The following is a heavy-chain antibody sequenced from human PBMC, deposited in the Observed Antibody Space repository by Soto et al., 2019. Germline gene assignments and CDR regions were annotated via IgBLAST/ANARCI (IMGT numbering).Heavy chain of an antibody. CDR3: ARDRLEIASLRYLDAFDI. J-gene: IGHJ3*02. CDR2: INAANGNT. V-gene: IGHV1-3*01. D-gene: IGHD3-9*01. Sequence: QAQLVQSGAEVWKPGASIKVSCGTSGYTFADYILHWVRLAPGQGLEWMGWINAANGNTRYSKKLQGRLTTPRDTSAGTAYRELTSLTAEDSAVYYCARDRLEIASLRYLDAFDIWGKGTMVTVSS. CDR1: GYTFADYI.